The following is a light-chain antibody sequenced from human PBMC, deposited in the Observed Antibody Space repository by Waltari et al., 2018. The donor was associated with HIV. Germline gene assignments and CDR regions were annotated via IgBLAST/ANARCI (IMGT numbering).Light chain of an antibody. CDR2: WAS. CDR3: QQYFTTPQT. CDR1: QSVLYNSNNKNY. V-gene: IGKV4-1*01. J-gene: IGKJ1*01. Sequence: DIVMTQSPDSLAVSLGERATIICKSSQSVLYNSNNKNYLAWYQQKPGQPPKLLIYWASTRESGVPDRFSGSGSGTDFTLTISSLQAEDVAVYYCQQYFTTPQTFGQGTKVEIK.